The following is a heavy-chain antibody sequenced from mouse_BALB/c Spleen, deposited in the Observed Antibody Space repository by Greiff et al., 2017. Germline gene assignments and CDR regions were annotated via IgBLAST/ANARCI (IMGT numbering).Heavy chain of an antibody. V-gene: IGHV5-4*02. D-gene: IGHD2-14*01. CDR2: ISDGGSYT. J-gene: IGHJ3*01. Sequence: EVKLVESGGGLVKPGGSLKLSCAASGFTFSDYYMYWVRQTPEKRLEWVATISDGGSYTYYPDSVKGRFTISRDNAKNNLYLQMSSLKSEDTAMYYCAREPRYDGWFAYWGQGTLVTVSA. CDR1: GFTFSDYY. CDR3: AREPRYDGWFAY.